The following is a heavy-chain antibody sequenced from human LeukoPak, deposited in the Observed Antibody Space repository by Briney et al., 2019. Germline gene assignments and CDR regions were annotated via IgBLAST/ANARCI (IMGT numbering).Heavy chain of an antibody. Sequence: ASVKVSCKASGYTFTSYGISWVRQAPGQGLEWMGWISAYNGNTNYAQKLQGRVTMTTDTSTSTAYMELRSLRSDDTAVYYCARAQLLLRYFDWLLYDQAYFDYWGQGTPVTVSS. D-gene: IGHD3-9*01. J-gene: IGHJ4*02. CDR3: ARAQLLLRYFDWLLYDQAYFDY. CDR2: ISAYNGNT. V-gene: IGHV1-18*01. CDR1: GYTFTSYG.